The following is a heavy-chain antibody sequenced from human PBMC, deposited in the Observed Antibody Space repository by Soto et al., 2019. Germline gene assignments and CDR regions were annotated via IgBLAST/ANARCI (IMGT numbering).Heavy chain of an antibody. CDR2: INAGNGNT. V-gene: IGHV1-3*01. CDR1: GYTFTSYA. CDR3: ARDFPFGVVPRGYYYYMDV. Sequence: ASVKVSCKASGYTFTSYAMHWVRQAPGQRLEWMGWINAGNGNTKYSQKFQGRVTITRDTSASTAYMELSSLRSEDTAVYYCARDFPFGVVPRGYYYYMDVWGKGTTVTVSS. J-gene: IGHJ6*03. D-gene: IGHD3-3*01.